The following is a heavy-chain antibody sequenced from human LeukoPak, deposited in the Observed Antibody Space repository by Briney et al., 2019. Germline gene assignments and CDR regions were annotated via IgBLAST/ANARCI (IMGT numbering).Heavy chain of an antibody. CDR2: IKQDGSEK. V-gene: IGHV3-7*01. CDR3: ARDPKEGYFDY. Sequence: GGSLRLSCAASGFTFGSYWMSWVRQAPGKGLEWVANIKQDGSEKYYVDSVKGRFTISRDNAKNSLYLRMNSLRAEDTAVYYCARDPKEGYFDYWGQGTLVTVSS. J-gene: IGHJ4*02. CDR1: GFTFGSYW.